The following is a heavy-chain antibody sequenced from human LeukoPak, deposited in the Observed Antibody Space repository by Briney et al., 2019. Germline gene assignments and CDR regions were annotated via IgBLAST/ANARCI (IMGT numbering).Heavy chain of an antibody. CDR1: GFTFSSHG. V-gene: IGHV3-23*01. CDR3: ARDRSLGPY. Sequence: GGTLRLSCAASGFTFSSHGINWVRQAPGKGLEWVSGISPSGSISYYADSVKGRFTISRDNSKNTVSLQMNSLRAEDTAVYYCARDRSLGPYWGQGTLVTVSS. CDR2: ISPSGSIS. J-gene: IGHJ4*02.